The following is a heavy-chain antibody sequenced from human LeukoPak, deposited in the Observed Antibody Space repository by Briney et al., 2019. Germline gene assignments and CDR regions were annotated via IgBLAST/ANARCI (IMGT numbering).Heavy chain of an antibody. CDR3: AGLRGYSGYDSSFYYGMDV. CDR2: MNPNSGNT. D-gene: IGHD5-12*01. Sequence: ASVKVSCKASGYTSTSYDINWVRQATGQGLEWMGWMNPNSGNTGYAQKFQGRVTMTRNTSISTAYMELSSLRSEDTAVYYCAGLRGYSGYDSSFYYGMDVWGQGTTVTVSS. CDR1: GYTSTSYD. V-gene: IGHV1-8*01. J-gene: IGHJ6*02.